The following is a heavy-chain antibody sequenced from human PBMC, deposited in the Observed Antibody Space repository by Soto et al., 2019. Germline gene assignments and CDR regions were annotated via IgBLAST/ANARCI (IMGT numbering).Heavy chain of an antibody. Sequence: EVQLLDSGGGLVQPGGSLRLSCAASGFTFSNYAMTWVHQGPGKGLEWVSGISGSGGRSYYADSVKGRFTISRDNPKSTLYLQMNSLRAEDTAVYYCAKAYFVWSSEQPYYFDYWGQGTLVTVSS. D-gene: IGHD3-16*01. CDR1: GFTFSNYA. J-gene: IGHJ4*02. CDR3: AKAYFVWSSEQPYYFDY. CDR2: ISGSGGRS. V-gene: IGHV3-23*01.